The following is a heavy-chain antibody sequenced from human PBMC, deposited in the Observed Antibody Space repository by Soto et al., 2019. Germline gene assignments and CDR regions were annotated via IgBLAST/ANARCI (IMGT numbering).Heavy chain of an antibody. J-gene: IGHJ6*02. CDR1: GFTFSSHW. D-gene: IGHD2-15*01. V-gene: IGHV3-74*01. CDR2: IGPSGSGT. CDR3: AREGVGARGMDV. Sequence: EVQLVESGGGLVQPGGSLRLSCAASGFTFSSHWMHWVRQAPGKGLVWVSHIGPSGSGTRDADSVQGRFTISRDNARNTLYLQMNSLRAEDTAVYYCAREGVGARGMDVWGQGTTVTVSS.